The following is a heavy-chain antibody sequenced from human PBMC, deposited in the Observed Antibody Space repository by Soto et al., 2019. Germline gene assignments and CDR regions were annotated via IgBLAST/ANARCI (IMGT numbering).Heavy chain of an antibody. CDR1: GFTFDDYA. Sequence: EVQLVESGGGLVQPGRSLRLSCAASGFTFDDYAMXXXXXXXXXXXVWVTGISWNSGSIGYAASVKGRFTISRDNAKXXXXXXXXXXXXXXXXXXXXXXXXXXXXXXVISYYGMDVWGQGTTVTVSS. CDR3: XXXXXXXXXXVISYYGMDV. CDR2: ISWNSGSI. V-gene: IGHV3-9*01. J-gene: IGHJ6*02. D-gene: IGHD3-10*01.